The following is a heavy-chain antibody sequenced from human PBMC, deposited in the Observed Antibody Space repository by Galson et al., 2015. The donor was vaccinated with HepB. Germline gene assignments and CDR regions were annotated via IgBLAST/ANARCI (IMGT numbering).Heavy chain of an antibody. V-gene: IGHV5-10-1*01. CDR2: IDPSDSYT. Sequence: QSGAEVKKPGESLRISCKGSGYSFTSYWITWVRQMPGKGLEWMGRIDPSDSYTNYSPSFQGHVTISADRSITTAFLQWSSLKASDTAMYYCAGSSGFYGAYDYWGQGTLVTVSS. D-gene: IGHD4/OR15-4a*01. CDR3: AGSSGFYGAYDY. J-gene: IGHJ4*02. CDR1: GYSFTSYW.